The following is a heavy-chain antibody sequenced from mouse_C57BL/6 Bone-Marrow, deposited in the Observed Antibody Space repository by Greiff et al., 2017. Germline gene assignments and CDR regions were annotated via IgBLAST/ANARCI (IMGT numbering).Heavy chain of an antibody. CDR1: GYTFTSYW. CDR2: IDPSDSNT. CDR3: ARDSSSYNYAMDY. Sequence: QVQLQQPGAELVMPGASVKLSCKASGYTFTSYWMHWVKQRPGQGLEWIGEIDPSDSNTNYNQKFKGKSTLTVDKSSSTSYMQLRSLTSVDYAVYYCARDSSSYNYAMDYWGQGTSGTVSS. V-gene: IGHV1-69*01. J-gene: IGHJ4*01. D-gene: IGHD1-1*01.